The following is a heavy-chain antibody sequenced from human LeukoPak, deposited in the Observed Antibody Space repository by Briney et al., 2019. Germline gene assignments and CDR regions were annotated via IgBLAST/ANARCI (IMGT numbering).Heavy chain of an antibody. V-gene: IGHV4-39*01. CDR3: ARLASSGWSGDYYMDV. D-gene: IGHD6-19*01. CDR2: IYYSGST. J-gene: IGHJ6*03. Sequence: PSETLSLTCTVSGGSISSSSYYWGWIRQPPGKGLEWIGSIYYSGSTYHNPSLKSRVTISVDTSKNQFSLKLSSVTAADTAVYYCARLASSGWSGDYYMDVWGKGTTVTISS. CDR1: GGSISSSSYY.